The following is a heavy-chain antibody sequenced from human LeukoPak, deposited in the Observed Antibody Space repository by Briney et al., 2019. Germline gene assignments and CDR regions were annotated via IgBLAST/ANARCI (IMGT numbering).Heavy chain of an antibody. CDR2: INHSGST. CDR1: GGSISSGGYY. V-gene: IGHV4-34*01. CDR3: ARAPRRVVAATKQLHNWFDP. J-gene: IGHJ5*02. Sequence: SETLSLTCAVSGGSISSGGYYWSWIRQPPGKGLEWIGEINHSGSTNYNPSLKSRVTISVDTSKNQFSLKLSSVTAADTAVYYCARAPRRVVAATKQLHNWFDPWGQGTLVTVSS. D-gene: IGHD2-15*01.